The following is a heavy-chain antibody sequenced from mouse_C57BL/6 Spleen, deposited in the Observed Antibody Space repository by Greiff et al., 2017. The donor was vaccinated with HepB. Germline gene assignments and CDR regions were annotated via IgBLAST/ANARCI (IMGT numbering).Heavy chain of an antibody. V-gene: IGHV1-69*01. CDR3: ARQYYYGSMYFDV. D-gene: IGHD1-1*01. CDR1: GYTFTSYW. CDR2: IDPSDSYT. J-gene: IGHJ1*03. Sequence: QVQLQQPGAELVMPGASVKLSCKASGYTFTSYWMHWVKQRPGQGLEWIGEIDPSDSYTNYNQKFKGKSTLTVDKSSSTAYMQLSSLTSEDSAVYYGARQYYYGSMYFDVWGTGTTVTVSS.